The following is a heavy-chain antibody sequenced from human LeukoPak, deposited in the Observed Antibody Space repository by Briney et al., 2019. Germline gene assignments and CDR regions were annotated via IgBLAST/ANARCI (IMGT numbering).Heavy chain of an antibody. V-gene: IGHV4-34*01. Sequence: PSETLSLTCTVSGGSISSYYWSWIRQPPGKGLEWIGEINHSGSTNYNPSLKSRVTISVDTSKNQFSLKLSSVTAADTAVYYCARARDDFVVVPAAIRYDFDYWGQGTLVTVSS. J-gene: IGHJ4*02. CDR1: GGSISSYY. CDR3: ARARDDFVVVPAAIRYDFDY. CDR2: INHSGST. D-gene: IGHD2-2*02.